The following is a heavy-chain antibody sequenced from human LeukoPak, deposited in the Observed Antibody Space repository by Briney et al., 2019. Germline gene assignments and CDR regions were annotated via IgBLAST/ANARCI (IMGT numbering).Heavy chain of an antibody. CDR1: GYIFTDYY. CDR2: ISPNGGGT. J-gene: IGHJ4*02. Sequence: PGASVKVSCKASGYIFTDYYMHWVRQAPGQGLEWMGWISPNGGGTKYAQKFQGRVTMTRDASVTTAYMELSGLTSDDTAVYYCAKSIGGAFDYWGQGTLVIVSS. CDR3: AKSIGGAFDY. D-gene: IGHD3-16*01. V-gene: IGHV1-2*02.